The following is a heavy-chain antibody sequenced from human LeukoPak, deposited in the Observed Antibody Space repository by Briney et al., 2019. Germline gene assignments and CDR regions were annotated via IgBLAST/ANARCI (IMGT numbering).Heavy chain of an antibody. CDR3: ARDRIYDFWSGYSPDFDY. V-gene: IGHV3-23*01. CDR1: GFTFSSYA. Sequence: GGSLRLSCAASGFTFSSYAMSWVRQAPGKGLEWVSAISGSGGSTYYADSVKGRFTISRDNAKNSLYLQMNSLRAEDTAVYYCARDRIYDFWSGYSPDFDYWGQGTLVTVSS. D-gene: IGHD3-3*01. J-gene: IGHJ4*02. CDR2: ISGSGGST.